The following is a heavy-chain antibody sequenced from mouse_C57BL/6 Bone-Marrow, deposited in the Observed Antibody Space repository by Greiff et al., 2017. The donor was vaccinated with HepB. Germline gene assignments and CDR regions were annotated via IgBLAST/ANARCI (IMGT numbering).Heavy chain of an antibody. Sequence: QVQLQQPGAELVRPGSSVKLSCKASGYTFTSYWMHWVKQRPIQGLEWIGNIDPSDSETHYNQKFKDKATLTVDKSSSTAYMQLSSLTSADSAVYYCARTPDYYGRGMDYWGQGTSVTVSS. CDR1: GYTFTSYW. CDR3: ARTPDYYGRGMDY. CDR2: IDPSDSET. V-gene: IGHV1-52*01. J-gene: IGHJ4*01. D-gene: IGHD1-1*01.